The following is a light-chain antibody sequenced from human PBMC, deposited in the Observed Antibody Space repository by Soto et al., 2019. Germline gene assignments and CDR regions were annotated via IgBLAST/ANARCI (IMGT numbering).Light chain of an antibody. CDR2: EVS. V-gene: IGLV2-14*03. CDR3: SSYTSSNTGV. J-gene: IGLJ3*02. Sequence: QSALTQPASVSGSPGQSITISCTGTSSDVRGYNYVSWYQQHPGKAPKVMIYEVSNRPSGVSNRFSGSKSGNTASLTISGLQAEDEADYYCSSYTSSNTGVFGGGTKVTVL. CDR1: SSDVRGYNY.